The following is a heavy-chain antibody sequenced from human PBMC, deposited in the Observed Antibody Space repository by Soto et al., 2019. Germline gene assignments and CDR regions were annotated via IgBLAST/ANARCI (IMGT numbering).Heavy chain of an antibody. CDR1: GGSISDFY. CDR3: ARVGGLAARTFDY. V-gene: IGHV4-59*01. CDR2: IYYSGST. D-gene: IGHD6-6*01. J-gene: IGHJ4*02. Sequence: PSETLSLTCTVSGGSISDFYWSWIRQPSGKGLEWIGYIYYSGSTNYNPSLKSRVTISVDTSKNQFSLNLRSMSPADTAVYYCARVGGLAARTFDYWGPGTLVTVSP.